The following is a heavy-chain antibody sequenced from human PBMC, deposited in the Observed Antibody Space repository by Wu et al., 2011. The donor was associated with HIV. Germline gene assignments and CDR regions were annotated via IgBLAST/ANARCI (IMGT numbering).Heavy chain of an antibody. CDR3: ARSTEVTIFGVSWFDP. J-gene: IGHJ5*02. Sequence: QVQLVQSGAEVKKPGASVKVSCKASGYTFTSYDINWVRQAPGQGLEWMGRIIPIFGTANYAQKFQGRVTITADESTNTAYMELSSLRSEDTAVYYCARSTEVTIFGVSWFDPWGQGTLVTVSS. V-gene: IGHV1-69*18. CDR1: GYTFTSYD. CDR2: IIPIFGTA. D-gene: IGHD3-3*01.